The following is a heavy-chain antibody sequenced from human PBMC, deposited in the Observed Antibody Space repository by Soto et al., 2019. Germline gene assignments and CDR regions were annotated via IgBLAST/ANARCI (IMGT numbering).Heavy chain of an antibody. CDR3: AKVLGSYDSSGYYPY. Sequence: SGGSLRLSCAASGFTFSSYAMSWVRQAPGKGLEWVSAISGSGGSTYYADSVKGRFTISRDNSKNTLYLQMNSLRAEDTAVYYCAKVLGSYDSSGYYPYWGQGTLVTVSS. CDR1: GFTFSSYA. V-gene: IGHV3-23*01. CDR2: ISGSGGST. D-gene: IGHD3-22*01. J-gene: IGHJ4*02.